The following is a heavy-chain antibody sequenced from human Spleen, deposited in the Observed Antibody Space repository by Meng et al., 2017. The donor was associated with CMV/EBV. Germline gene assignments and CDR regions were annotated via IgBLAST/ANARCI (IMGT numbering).Heavy chain of an antibody. D-gene: IGHD2-15*01. CDR2: VYFGGNT. J-gene: IGHJ5*02. V-gene: IGHV4-39*07. CDR1: GGSISSNRYY. CDR3: ARDPGYCSGGSCYSFGWFDP. Sequence: SETLSLTCTVSGGSISSNRYYWGWIRQPPGKGLEWIGSVYFGGNTYYNPSLKSRVTISVDTSKNQFSLKLSSVTAADTAVYYCARDPGYCSGGSCYSFGWFDPWGQGTLVTV.